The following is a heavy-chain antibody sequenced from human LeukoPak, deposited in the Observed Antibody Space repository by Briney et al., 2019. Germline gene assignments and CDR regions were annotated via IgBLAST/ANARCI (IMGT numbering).Heavy chain of an antibody. CDR3: SRHVAQPWFDP. CDR1: GGSIGSYY. D-gene: IGHD1-14*01. Sequence: SETLSLTCTVSGGSIGSYYWSWIRQPPGKGLEWIGYINHSGSTNYSPSLKSRVTISVDTSKNQFSLKLNSVTAADTAVYYCSRHVAQPWFDPWGQGTLVTVSS. CDR2: INHSGST. V-gene: IGHV4-59*08. J-gene: IGHJ5*02.